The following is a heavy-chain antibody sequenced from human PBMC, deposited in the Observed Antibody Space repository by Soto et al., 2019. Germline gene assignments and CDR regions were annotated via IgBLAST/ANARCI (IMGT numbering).Heavy chain of an antibody. CDR3: AKDFIAVAGTGYYFDY. Sequence: GGSLRLSCAASGFTFSSYGMHWVRQAPGKGLEWVAVMSYDGSNKYYADSVKGRFTISRDNSKNTLYLQMNSLRAEDTAVYYCAKDFIAVAGTGYYFDYWGQGTLVTVSS. CDR2: MSYDGSNK. D-gene: IGHD6-19*01. J-gene: IGHJ4*02. CDR1: GFTFSSYG. V-gene: IGHV3-30*18.